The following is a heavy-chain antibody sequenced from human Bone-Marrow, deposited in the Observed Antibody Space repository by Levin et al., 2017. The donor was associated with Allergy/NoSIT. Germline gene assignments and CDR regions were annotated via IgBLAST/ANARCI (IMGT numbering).Heavy chain of an antibody. V-gene: IGHV3-30*03. Sequence: GESLKISCAASGFSFSSYGMHWVRQAPGKGLEWVAVISYDGSYKYYADSVKGRFTISRDISRNTLYLQTNSLRPEDTAIYYCARGHEFDYWGQGTLVTVSS. CDR2: ISYDGSYK. CDR1: GFSFSSYG. J-gene: IGHJ4*02. CDR3: ARGHEFDY.